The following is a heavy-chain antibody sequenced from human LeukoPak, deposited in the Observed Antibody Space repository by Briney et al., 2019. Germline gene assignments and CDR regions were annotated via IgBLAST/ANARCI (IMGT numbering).Heavy chain of an antibody. CDR1: GYTFTGYY. J-gene: IGHJ4*02. CDR2: INPNSGGT. Sequence: ASVKVSCKASGYTFTGYYVHWVRQAPGQGLEWMGWINPNSGGTNYAQKFQGRVTMTRDTSISTAYMELSRLRSDDTAVYYCARVRTYSSGWYHLDYGGQGTLVTVSS. CDR3: ARVRTYSSGWYHLDY. V-gene: IGHV1-2*02. D-gene: IGHD6-19*01.